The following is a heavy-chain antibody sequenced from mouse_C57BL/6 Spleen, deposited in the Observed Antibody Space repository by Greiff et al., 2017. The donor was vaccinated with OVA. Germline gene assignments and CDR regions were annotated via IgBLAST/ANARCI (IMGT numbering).Heavy chain of an antibody. CDR1: GYAFSSSW. D-gene: IGHD1-1*01. CDR3: ARHYGSSYMDFDV. CDR2: IYPGDGDT. J-gene: IGHJ1*03. Sequence: QVQLKESGPELVKPGASVKISCKASGYAFSSSWMNWVKQRPGKGLEWIGRIYPGDGDTNYNGKFKGKATLTADKSSSTAYMQLSSLTSEDSAVYFCARHYGSSYMDFDVWGTGTTVTVSS. V-gene: IGHV1-82*01.